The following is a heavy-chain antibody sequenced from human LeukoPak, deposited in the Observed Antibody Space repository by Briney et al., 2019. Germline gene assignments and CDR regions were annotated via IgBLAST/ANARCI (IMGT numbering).Heavy chain of an antibody. CDR3: ARAVPYYFDY. D-gene: IGHD1-1*01. CDR2: IYHGDSDT. V-gene: IGHV5-51*01. Sequence: GESLQISCNGSGCSFTSYWIGWVRQLPAKGREWMVIIYHGDSDTRYSPSFQGQLTISADKSISTAYLQWSSLKASDTAMYYCARAVPYYFDYWGQGTLVTVSS. CDR1: GCSFTSYW. J-gene: IGHJ4*02.